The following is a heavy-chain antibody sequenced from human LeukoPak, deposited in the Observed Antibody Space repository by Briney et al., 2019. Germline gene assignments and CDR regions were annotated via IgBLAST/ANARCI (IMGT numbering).Heavy chain of an antibody. CDR2: INPNSGGT. D-gene: IGHD2-21*01. V-gene: IGHV1-2*02. Sequence: ASVKVSCKVSGYTLTELSMHWVRQAPGKGLEWMGWINPNSGGTNYAQKFQGRVTMTRDTSISTAYMELSRLRSDDTAVYYCARVRVVWRAFDIWGQGTMVTVSS. J-gene: IGHJ3*02. CDR3: ARVRVVWRAFDI. CDR1: GYTLTELS.